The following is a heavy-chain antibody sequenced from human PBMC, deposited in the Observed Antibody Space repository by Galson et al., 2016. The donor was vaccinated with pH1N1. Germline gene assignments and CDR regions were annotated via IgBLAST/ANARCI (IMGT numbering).Heavy chain of an antibody. J-gene: IGHJ4*02. V-gene: IGHV5-51*03. D-gene: IGHD2/OR15-2a*01. CDR2: IYPGDSET. Sequence: QSGAGVKKPGESLKISCQASGYTFTTYWIGWVRQMPGKGLEWMGIIYPGDSETKYSPSFEGQITFSVDKSKNTAYLHWSSLKASDTAIYYCARRSTELGLDYWGQGVLVTVSS. CDR1: GYTFTTYW. CDR3: ARRSTELGLDY.